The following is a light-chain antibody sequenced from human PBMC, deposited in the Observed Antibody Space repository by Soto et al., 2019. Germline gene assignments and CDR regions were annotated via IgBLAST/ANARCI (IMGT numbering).Light chain of an antibody. Sequence: DIQMTQSPSSLSASVGDRVTITCRASQSISSYINWYQQKPGKPPKLLIYAVSSFQSGVPSRFSGSGSGTDFSLTIAHLQPGDFATYYCQQTYCSRRTLGQGTKVDIK. V-gene: IGKV1-39*01. J-gene: IGKJ1*01. CDR1: QSISSY. CDR2: AVS. CDR3: QQTYCSRRT.